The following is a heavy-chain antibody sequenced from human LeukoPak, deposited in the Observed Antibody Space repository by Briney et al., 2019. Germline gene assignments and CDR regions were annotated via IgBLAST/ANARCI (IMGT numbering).Heavy chain of an antibody. CDR1: GYTFTGYY. J-gene: IGHJ6*02. CDR2: INPNSGGT. CDR3: ARVYYYGSGTLWGYYYGMDV. V-gene: IGHV1-2*02. Sequence: ASVKVSRKASGYTFTGYYMHWVRQAPGQGLEWMGWINPNSGGTNYAQKFQGRVTMTRDTSISTAYMELSRLRSDDTAVYYCARVYYYGSGTLWGYYYGMDVWGQGTTVTVSS. D-gene: IGHD3-10*01.